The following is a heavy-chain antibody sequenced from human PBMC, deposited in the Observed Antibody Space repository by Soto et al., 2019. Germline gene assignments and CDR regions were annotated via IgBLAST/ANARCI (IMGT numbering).Heavy chain of an antibody. Sequence: SVKVSCKASGGTFSSYAISWVRQAPGQGLEWMGGIIPIFGTANYAQKFQGRVTITADESTSTAYMELSSLRSEDTAVYYCARGNLGNYGMDVWGQGTTVTVSS. J-gene: IGHJ6*02. CDR1: GGTFSSYA. V-gene: IGHV1-69*13. CDR2: IIPIFGTA. D-gene: IGHD7-27*01. CDR3: ARGNLGNYGMDV.